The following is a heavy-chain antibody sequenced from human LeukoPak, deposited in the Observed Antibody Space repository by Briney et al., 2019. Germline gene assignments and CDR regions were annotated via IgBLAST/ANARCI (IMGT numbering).Heavy chain of an antibody. CDR3: AKGPWDLPHAFDI. J-gene: IGHJ3*02. CDR2: MTGSGSIT. CDR1: GFTFSSYA. Sequence: GGSLRLSCAASGFTFSSYAMSWVRQAPGKGLECVSTMTGSGSITRYADSVKGRFIISRDNSKNTLYLQMNNLRAEDTAIYYCAKGPWDLPHAFDIWGLGTMVTVSS. V-gene: IGHV3-23*01. D-gene: IGHD1-26*01.